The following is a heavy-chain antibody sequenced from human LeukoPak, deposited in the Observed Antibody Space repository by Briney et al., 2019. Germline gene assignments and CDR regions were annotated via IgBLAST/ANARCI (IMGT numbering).Heavy chain of an antibody. V-gene: IGHV1-69*01. D-gene: IGHD3-10*01. Sequence: ASVKVSCKASGGTFSSYAISWVRQAPGQGLEWMGGIIPIFGTANYAQKFQGRVTITADESTSTAYMELSSLRSEDTAVYYCARDGHDYYGSGTYYFDYWGQGTLVTVSS. CDR2: IIPIFGTA. CDR3: ARDGHDYYGSGTYYFDY. CDR1: GGTFSSYA. J-gene: IGHJ4*02.